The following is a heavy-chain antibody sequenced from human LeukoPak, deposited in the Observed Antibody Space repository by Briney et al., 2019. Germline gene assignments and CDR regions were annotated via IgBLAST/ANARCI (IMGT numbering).Heavy chain of an antibody. CDR1: GYTFTSYD. CDR3: ARGRGHLYCSGGSCYSY. Sequence: ASVKVSCKASGYTFTSYDINWVRQATGQGLEWMGWMNPNSGNTGYAQKFQGRVTMTRNTSISTAYMELSSLRSEDTAVYYCARGRGHLYCSGGSCYSYWGQGTLVTVSS. V-gene: IGHV1-8*01. D-gene: IGHD2-15*01. CDR2: MNPNSGNT. J-gene: IGHJ4*02.